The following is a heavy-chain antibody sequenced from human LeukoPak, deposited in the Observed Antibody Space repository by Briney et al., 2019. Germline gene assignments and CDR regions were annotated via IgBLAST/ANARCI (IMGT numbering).Heavy chain of an antibody. CDR3: ARQLDYYDKRDY. CDR2: IDPSDSYS. Sequence: GESLRISSKGSGYSFTNYGISWVRQMPGKGLEWMGRIDPSDSYSNYGPSFQGHVTISADRSISTAYLQWRSLKASDTAMYYCARQLDYYDKRDYWGQGTLVTVAS. D-gene: IGHD3-22*01. CDR1: GYSFTNYG. J-gene: IGHJ4*02. V-gene: IGHV5-10-1*01.